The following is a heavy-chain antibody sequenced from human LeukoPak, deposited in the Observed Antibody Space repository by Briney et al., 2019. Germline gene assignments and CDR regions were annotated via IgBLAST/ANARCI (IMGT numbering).Heavy chain of an antibody. D-gene: IGHD2-2*01. CDR3: ANARGTSSSYFDL. Sequence: GGSLRLSCAASGFTFSSYAMGWVRQPPGKGLEWVSGISSGGGSTHYTDSMKGRFTISRDNSKNTLYLQMNSLTAEDTALYYCANARGTSSSYFDLWGRGTLLPVFS. CDR2: ISSGGGST. V-gene: IGHV3-23*01. J-gene: IGHJ2*01. CDR1: GFTFSSYA.